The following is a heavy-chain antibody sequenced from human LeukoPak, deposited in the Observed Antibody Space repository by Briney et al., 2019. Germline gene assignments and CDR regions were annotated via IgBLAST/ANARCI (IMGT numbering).Heavy chain of an antibody. Sequence: GGSLRLSCAASGFTFSNYEMNWVRQAPGKGLEWISYLTTSGSTKYYADSVKGRFTISRDNAKNSLFLQMNSLRAEDTAVYYCARDRDPGYYDTNGYRRVNAFDIWGQGTMVTVSS. V-gene: IGHV3-48*03. CDR2: LTTSGSTK. CDR1: GFTFSNYE. J-gene: IGHJ3*02. CDR3: ARDRDPGYYDTNGYRRVNAFDI. D-gene: IGHD3-22*01.